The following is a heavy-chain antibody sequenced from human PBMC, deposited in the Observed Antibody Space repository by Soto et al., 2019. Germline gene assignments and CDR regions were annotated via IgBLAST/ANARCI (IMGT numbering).Heavy chain of an antibody. Sequence: QVQLVQSGAEVKKPGSSVKVSCKASGGTFSSYTISWVRQAPGQGLEWMGRIIPILGIANYAQKFQGRVTXXAXKXXSTAYMELSSLRSEDTAVYYCARDTGDPAYWYFDLWGRGTLVTVSS. CDR2: IIPILGIA. J-gene: IGHJ2*01. CDR3: ARDTGDPAYWYFDL. CDR1: GGTFSSYT. D-gene: IGHD7-27*01. V-gene: IGHV1-69*08.